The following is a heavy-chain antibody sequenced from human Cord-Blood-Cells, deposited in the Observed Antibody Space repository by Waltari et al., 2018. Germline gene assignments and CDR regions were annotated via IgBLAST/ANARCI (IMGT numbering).Heavy chain of an antibody. D-gene: IGHD3-16*01. J-gene: IGHJ6*02. CDR1: GYTFTSYD. CDR3: VSGGSYYYYYGMDV. CDR2: MNPNSGNT. V-gene: IGHV1-8*01. Sequence: QVQLVQSGAEVKKPGASVKVSCKASGYTFTSYDINWVRQATGQGLEWMGWMNPNSGNTGYEQKFQGRVTMTRNTSISTAYMELSSMRSEDTAVYYCVSGGSYYYYYGMDVWGQGTTVTVSS.